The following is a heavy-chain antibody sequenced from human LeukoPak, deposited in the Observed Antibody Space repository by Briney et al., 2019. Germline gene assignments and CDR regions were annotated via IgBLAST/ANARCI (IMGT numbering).Heavy chain of an antibody. CDR2: IVGSSST. V-gene: IGHV3-21*04. CDR1: GFTFSNFA. CDR3: ARDFKAVAGTSHEVFDY. Sequence: GGSLRLSCAASGFTFSNFAMTWVRQAPGKGLEWVSSIVGSSSTYYADSLKGRFTISRDNAKNSLYLQVNSLRAEDTAVYYCARDFKAVAGTSHEVFDYWGQGTLVTVSS. D-gene: IGHD6-19*01. J-gene: IGHJ4*02.